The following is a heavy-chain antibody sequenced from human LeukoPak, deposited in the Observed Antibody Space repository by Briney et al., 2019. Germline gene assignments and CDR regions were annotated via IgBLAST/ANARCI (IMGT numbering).Heavy chain of an antibody. CDR2: ISGSGGST. J-gene: IGHJ3*02. D-gene: IGHD2-15*01. V-gene: IGHV3-23*01. Sequence: GGSLRLSCAASGFTFSSYEMNWVRQAPGKGLEWVSAISGSGGSTYYADSVKGRFTISRDNSKNTLYLQMNSLRAEDTAVYYCAKDHGYCSGGSCSNDAFDIWGQGTMVTVSS. CDR3: AKDHGYCSGGSCSNDAFDI. CDR1: GFTFSSYE.